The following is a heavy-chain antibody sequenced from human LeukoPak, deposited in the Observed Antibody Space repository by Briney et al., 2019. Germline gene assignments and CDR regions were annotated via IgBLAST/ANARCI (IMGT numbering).Heavy chain of an antibody. Sequence: ASVKVSCKASGYTFTGYYMHWVRQAPGQGLEWMGWINPNSGGTNYAQKFQGRVTMTRDTSISTAYMELSRLRSDDTAVYYRARDLTIFGVDYYYYMDVWGKGTTVTVSS. CDR1: GYTFTGYY. V-gene: IGHV1-2*02. CDR2: INPNSGGT. CDR3: ARDLTIFGVDYYYYMDV. J-gene: IGHJ6*03. D-gene: IGHD3-3*01.